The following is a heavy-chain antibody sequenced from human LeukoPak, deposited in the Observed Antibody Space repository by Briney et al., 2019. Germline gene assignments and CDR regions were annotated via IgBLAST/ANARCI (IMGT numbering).Heavy chain of an antibody. J-gene: IGHJ3*02. Sequence: GGSLRLSCAASGFTFSNYAMSWVRQAPGKGLEWVSGISGSGGSTYYADSVKGRFTISRDNSQNTLYLQMNSLRVEDTAVFYCAKRYGSGTYLSACDIWGQGTMVTVSS. D-gene: IGHD3-10*01. CDR2: ISGSGGST. CDR3: AKRYGSGTYLSACDI. V-gene: IGHV3-23*01. CDR1: GFTFSNYA.